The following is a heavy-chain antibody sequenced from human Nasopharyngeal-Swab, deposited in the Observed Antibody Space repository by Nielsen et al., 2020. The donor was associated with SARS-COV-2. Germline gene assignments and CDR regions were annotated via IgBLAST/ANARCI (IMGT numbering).Heavy chain of an antibody. D-gene: IGHD3-10*01. J-gene: IGHJ6*02. CDR1: GFTFSGSA. CDR3: TRALEGSGPSSYYGMDV. V-gene: IGHV3-73*01. CDR2: IRSKANSYAT. Sequence: GESLKISCAASGFTFSGSAMHWVRQASGKGLEWVGRIRSKANSYATAYAASVKGRFTISRDDSKNTAYLQMNSLKTEDTAVYYCTRALEGSGPSSYYGMDVWGQGTTVTRLL.